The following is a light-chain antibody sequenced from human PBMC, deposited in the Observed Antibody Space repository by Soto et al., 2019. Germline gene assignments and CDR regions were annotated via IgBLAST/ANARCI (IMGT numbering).Light chain of an antibody. Sequence: EIVLTQSPGTLSLSPGERATLSCRASQSVSSSYLAWYQQKPGQAPRLLIYGASSRATGIPDRFSGSGSGTDFTLTISRVEAEDVGVYYCLQYTHWPHTFGQGTKLEIK. CDR1: QSVSSSY. V-gene: IGKV3-20*01. CDR3: LQYTHWPHT. CDR2: GAS. J-gene: IGKJ2*01.